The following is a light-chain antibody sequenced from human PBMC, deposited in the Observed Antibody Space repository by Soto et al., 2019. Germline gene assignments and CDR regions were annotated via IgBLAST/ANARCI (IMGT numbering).Light chain of an antibody. CDR1: SSDVGSYNL. J-gene: IGLJ3*02. CDR2: EVS. Sequence: QPVLTQPASVSGSHGQSITISCTGTSSDVGSYNLVSWYQQHPGKAPKLMIYEVSKRPSGVSNRFSGSKSGNTASLTIPGLQAEDEADYYCCSYAGSSTFEVFGGGTKLTVL. CDR3: CSYAGSSTFEV. V-gene: IGLV2-23*02.